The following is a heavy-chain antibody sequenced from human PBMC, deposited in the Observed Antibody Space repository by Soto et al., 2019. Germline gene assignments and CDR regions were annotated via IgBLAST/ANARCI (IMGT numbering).Heavy chain of an antibody. D-gene: IGHD2-2*01. CDR3: ARGYCSTSDCSDYFDY. J-gene: IGHJ4*02. CDR1: GYTFIDNL. Sequence: ASVKVSFKTSGYTFIDNLMHWVRQAPGQGLEWMALINPSTGVRNYAQKFQGRVTMTWDTSINTAYMELSRLRSDDTAIYYCARGYCSTSDCSDYFDYWGQGTLVTVSS. V-gene: IGHV1-2*06. CDR2: INPSTGVR.